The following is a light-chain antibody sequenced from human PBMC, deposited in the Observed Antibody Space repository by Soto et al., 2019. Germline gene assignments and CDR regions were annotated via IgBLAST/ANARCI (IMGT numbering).Light chain of an antibody. CDR3: QQSYSTPYT. CDR1: QSISRY. Sequence: DRVTITCRASQSISRYLNWYQQKPGKAPKLLIYAASSLQSVTPSRVSGSGSGTDFTLTISSLQPEDFANYYCQQSYSTPYTFGQGTKLEIK. CDR2: AAS. V-gene: IGKV1-39*01. J-gene: IGKJ2*01.